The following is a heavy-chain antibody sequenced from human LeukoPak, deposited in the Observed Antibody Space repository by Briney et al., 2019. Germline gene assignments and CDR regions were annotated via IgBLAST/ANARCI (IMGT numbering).Heavy chain of an antibody. J-gene: IGHJ3*02. CDR2: ISAYNGNT. CDR3: ARDILAGGANDVLDI. CDR1: GYTFTNYD. V-gene: IGHV1-18*01. Sequence: GASVKVSCKASGYTFTNYDINWVRQAPGQGLEWMGWISAYNGNTNYAQKLQGRVTMTTDTSTSTAYMELRSLRSDDTAVYYCARDILAGGANDVLDIWGQGTMVTVSS. D-gene: IGHD2-2*02.